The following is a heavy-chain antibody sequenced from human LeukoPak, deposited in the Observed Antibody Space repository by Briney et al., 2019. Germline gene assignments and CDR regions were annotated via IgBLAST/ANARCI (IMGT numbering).Heavy chain of an antibody. V-gene: IGHV4-59*08. J-gene: IGHJ3*02. D-gene: IGHD6-13*01. CDR1: GGSISSYY. CDR3: ASPIAAAGTDDAFDI. CDR2: IYYSGST. Sequence: SETLSLTCTVSGGSISSYYWSWIRQPPGKGLEWIGYIYYSGSTNYNPSLKSRVTISVDTSKNQFSLKLSSVTAADTAVYYCASPIAAAGTDDAFDIWGQGTMVTVSS.